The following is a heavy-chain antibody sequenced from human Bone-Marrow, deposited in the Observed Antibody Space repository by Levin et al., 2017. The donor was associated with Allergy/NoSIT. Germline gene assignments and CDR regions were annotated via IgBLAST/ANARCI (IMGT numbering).Heavy chain of an antibody. V-gene: IGHV4-34*01. J-gene: IGHJ4*02. CDR1: GGSFSGYY. D-gene: IGHD3-10*01. CDR2: INHSGST. CDR3: ARGWEVPLRKFGELYDY. Sequence: PSETLSLTCAVYGGSFSGYYWSWIRQPPGKGLEWIGEINHSGSTNYNPSLKSRVTISVDTSKNQFSLKLSSVTAADTAVYYCARGWEVPLRKFGELYDYWGQGTLVTVSS.